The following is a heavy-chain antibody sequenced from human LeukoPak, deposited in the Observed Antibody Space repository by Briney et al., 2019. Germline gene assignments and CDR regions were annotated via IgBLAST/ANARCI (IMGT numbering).Heavy chain of an antibody. CDR3: AKDRAGTPWAD. CDR1: GFTFTTYT. V-gene: IGHV3-23*01. J-gene: IGHJ4*02. Sequence: GGSLRLSCAASGFTFTTYTMTWVRQAPGKGLECVSTISGSGTDTYYADSVKGRFTISRDNSRNTLFLQMNSLRAEDTAVYHCAKDRAGTPWADWGQGTLVTVSS. D-gene: IGHD1-1*01. CDR2: ISGSGTDT.